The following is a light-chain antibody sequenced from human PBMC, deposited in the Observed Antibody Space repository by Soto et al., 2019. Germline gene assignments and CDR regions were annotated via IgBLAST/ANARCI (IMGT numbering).Light chain of an antibody. CDR1: QSVSSN. Sequence: EIVLTQSPGTLSLSPVERATLSCRASQSVSSNLAWYQQKPGQAPRLLVYGASTRPTGIPTRFSGSGSGTEFTLTIRSLQSEDFAVYYCQQYNNWPLWTCGQGNKGDIK. CDR2: GAS. CDR3: QQYNNWPLWT. J-gene: IGKJ1*01. V-gene: IGKV3-15*01.